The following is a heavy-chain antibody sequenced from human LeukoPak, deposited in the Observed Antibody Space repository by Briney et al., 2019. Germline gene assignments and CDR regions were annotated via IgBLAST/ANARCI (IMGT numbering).Heavy chain of an antibody. CDR3: ARGSKSGYFDL. D-gene: IGHD3-10*01. Sequence: GGSLRLSCVASGFTFSRYWMHWVRQAPGKGLVWVSRINSDGRSTNYADSVKGRFTISRDNAKNTLYLQMNSLRAEDTAVYYCARGSKSGYFDLWGRGTLVTVSS. CDR1: GFTFSRYW. J-gene: IGHJ2*01. V-gene: IGHV3-74*01. CDR2: INSDGRST.